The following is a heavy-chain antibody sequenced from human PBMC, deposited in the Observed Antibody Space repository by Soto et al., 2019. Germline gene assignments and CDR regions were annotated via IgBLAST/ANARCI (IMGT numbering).Heavy chain of an antibody. J-gene: IGHJ6*02. CDR1: GYTFTGYY. CDR3: AKGGAIVAAGTRVYLYNAMDV. Sequence: QVQLVQSGTEVKRPGDSVMVSCKASGYTFTGYYVHWVRQAPGQGLEWMGWINPNSGDTYLAQRFQGRVTMNRDTSIGTAYMELRGLTSDDTAEYYCAKGGAIVAAGTRVYLYNAMDVWGQGTTVTVSS. CDR2: INPNSGDT. D-gene: IGHD1-26*01. V-gene: IGHV1-2*02.